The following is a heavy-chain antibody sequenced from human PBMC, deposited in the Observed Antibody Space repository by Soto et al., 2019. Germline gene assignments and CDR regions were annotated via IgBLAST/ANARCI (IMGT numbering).Heavy chain of an antibody. CDR3: ARVVRGVVNWFDP. J-gene: IGHJ5*02. CDR1: GDTFTNFG. Sequence: HLVQSGPQVKKPGASVSVSCKTSGDTFTNFGLSWVRQAPGQGLEWMGWIATYNSNRNYAQKFQGRLTLTTDTSTSNAYMELKSLTYDDTAVYYCARVVRGVVNWFDPWGQGTLVTVSS. V-gene: IGHV1-18*01. D-gene: IGHD3-10*01. CDR2: IATYNSNR.